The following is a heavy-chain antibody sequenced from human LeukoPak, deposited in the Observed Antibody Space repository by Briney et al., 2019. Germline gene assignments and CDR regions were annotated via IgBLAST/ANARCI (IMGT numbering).Heavy chain of an antibody. J-gene: IGHJ5*02. V-gene: IGHV4-39*01. CDR2: NYHSGNS. CDR1: GGSVSSDMYY. CDR3: ARQKWYQPLDP. Sequence: PETLSLTCTVSGGSVSSDMYYWGWIRQPPGKVLEWIGSNYHSGNSYYNPSLKSRVTISVDTSRNQFSLKLRSVTAADTAVYYCARQKWYQPLDPWGQGTLVTVSS. D-gene: IGHD2-8*01.